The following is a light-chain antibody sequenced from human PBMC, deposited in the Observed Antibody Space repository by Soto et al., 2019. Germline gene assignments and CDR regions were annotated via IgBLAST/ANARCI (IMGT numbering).Light chain of an antibody. CDR3: QHRYNWLIA. CDR2: GAS. Sequence: IVLTQSPGTLSLSPGERVTLSCRASQSVTTRLAWYQHKPGQAPRLLMSGASSRASGVPVRFSGSGSGTDFTLTISSLEPEDFAVYYCQHRYNWLIAFGQGTRLEIK. CDR1: QSVTTR. J-gene: IGKJ5*01. V-gene: IGKV3-11*01.